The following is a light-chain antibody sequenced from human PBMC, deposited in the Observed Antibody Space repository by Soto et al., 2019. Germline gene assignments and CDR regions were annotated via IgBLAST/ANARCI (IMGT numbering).Light chain of an antibody. J-gene: IGLJ1*01. CDR1: SSDVGGYDY. Sequence: QSALTQPVSVSGSPGQSITISCTGTSSDVGGYDYVSWYQQLPGKAPKLLIYDVNNRPSGVSNRFSGSKSGNTASLTISGLQAEDEADYYCSSYTDSSTFVFGTGTKLTVL. V-gene: IGLV2-14*01. CDR2: DVN. CDR3: SSYTDSSTFV.